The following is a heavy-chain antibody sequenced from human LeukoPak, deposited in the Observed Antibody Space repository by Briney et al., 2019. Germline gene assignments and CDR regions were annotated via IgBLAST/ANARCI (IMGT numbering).Heavy chain of an antibody. Sequence: PSETLSLTCTVSGGSISSYYWSWIRQPAGKGLEWIGRVYTSGSTNYNPSLKSRVTMSVDTSKNQFSLKLSSVTAADTAVYYCAREVVAATPPYYYYYMDVWGKGTTVTVSS. V-gene: IGHV4-4*07. D-gene: IGHD2-15*01. CDR1: GGSISSYY. CDR2: VYTSGST. CDR3: AREVVAATPPYYYYYMDV. J-gene: IGHJ6*03.